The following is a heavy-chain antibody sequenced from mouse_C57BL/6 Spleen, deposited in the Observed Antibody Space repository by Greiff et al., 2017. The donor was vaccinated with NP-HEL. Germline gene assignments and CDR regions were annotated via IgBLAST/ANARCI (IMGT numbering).Heavy chain of an antibody. CDR3: ARIELFWYFDV. Sequence: VQLQQPGAELVKPGASVKLSCKASGYTFTSYWMHWVKQRPGQGLEWIGMIHPNSGSTNYNEKFKSKATLTVDKSSSTAYMQLSSLTSEDSAVYYCARIELFWYFDVWGTGTTVTVSS. CDR2: IHPNSGST. J-gene: IGHJ1*03. D-gene: IGHD1-1*01. V-gene: IGHV1-64*01. CDR1: GYTFTSYW.